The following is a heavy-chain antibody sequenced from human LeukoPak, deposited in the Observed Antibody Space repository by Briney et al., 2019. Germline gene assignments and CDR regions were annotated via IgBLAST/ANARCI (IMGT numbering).Heavy chain of an antibody. CDR2: IYYSGST. J-gene: IGHJ4*02. CDR1: GGSISSSGYC. V-gene: IGHV4-39*01. D-gene: IGHD2-21*02. CDR3: ARTVTAIAPWYFDY. Sequence: SETLSLTCTVSGGSISSSGYCWGWIRQPPGKGLEWIGSIYYSGSTYYNPSLKSRVTISVDTSKNQFSLKLSSVTAADTAVYYCARTVTAIAPWYFDYWGQGTLVTVSS.